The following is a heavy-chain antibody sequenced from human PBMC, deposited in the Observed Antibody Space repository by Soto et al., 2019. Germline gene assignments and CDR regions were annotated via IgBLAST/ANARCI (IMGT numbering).Heavy chain of an antibody. CDR3: ARDFQYDYGSGSYSP. Sequence: QVQLVQSGAEVKKPGSSVKVSCKASGGTFSSYAISWVRQAPGQGLEWMGGIIPIFGTANYAQKFQGRVTITADESTSTAYMELRSLKSEGTAVYYCARDFQYDYGSGSYSPWGQGTLVTVSS. CDR1: GGTFSSYA. V-gene: IGHV1-69*01. CDR2: IIPIFGTA. J-gene: IGHJ5*02. D-gene: IGHD3-10*01.